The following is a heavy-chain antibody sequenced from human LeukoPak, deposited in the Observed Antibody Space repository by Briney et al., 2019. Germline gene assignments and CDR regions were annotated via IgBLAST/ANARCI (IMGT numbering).Heavy chain of an antibody. J-gene: IGHJ3*02. D-gene: IGHD5-18*01. Sequence: SETLSLTCAVSGGSISSSNWWSWVRQPPGKGLEWIGEIYHSGSTNYNPSLKSRVTISVDKSKNQFSLKLSSVTAADTAVYYCARREVDTAMVYAFDIWGQGTMVTVSS. CDR2: IYHSGST. CDR3: ARREVDTAMVYAFDI. CDR1: GGSISSSNW. V-gene: IGHV4-4*02.